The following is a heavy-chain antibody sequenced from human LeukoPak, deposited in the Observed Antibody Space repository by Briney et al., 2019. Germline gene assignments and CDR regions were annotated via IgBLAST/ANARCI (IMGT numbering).Heavy chain of an antibody. D-gene: IGHD2-15*01. CDR2: ISGSGGST. V-gene: IGHV3-23*01. CDR1: GFTFSSYA. CDR3: DCSGGSCYLQ. J-gene: IGHJ4*02. Sequence: GGSLRLSCAASGFTFSSYAMSWVRQAPVKGLEWVSAISGSGGSTYYADSVKGRFTISRDNSKNTLYLQMNSLGAEDTAVYYCDCSGGSCYLQWGQGTLVTVSS.